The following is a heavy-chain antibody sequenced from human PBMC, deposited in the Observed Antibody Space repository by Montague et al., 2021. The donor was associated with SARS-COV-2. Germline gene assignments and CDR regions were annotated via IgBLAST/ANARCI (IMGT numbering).Heavy chain of an antibody. CDR3: ARVQGITMIVVVIGAFDI. D-gene: IGHD3-22*01. V-gene: IGHV4-31*03. J-gene: IGHJ3*02. Sequence: TLSLTCTVSGVSISSGGYYWSWIRQHPGKGLVWVGYIYYSGSTYYNPSLKSRVTISVDTSKNQFSLKLSSVTAADTAVYYCARVQGITMIVVVIGAFDIWGQGTMVTVSS. CDR2: IYYSGST. CDR1: GVSISSGGYY.